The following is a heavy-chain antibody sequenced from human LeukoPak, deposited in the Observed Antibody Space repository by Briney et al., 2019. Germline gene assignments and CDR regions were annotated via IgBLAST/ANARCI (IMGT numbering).Heavy chain of an antibody. J-gene: IGHJ3*02. D-gene: IGHD3-10*01. CDR3: TKSDGYGLIRI. V-gene: IGHV4-39*07. CDR1: GDSIIGYY. Sequence: KTSETLSLTCSVSGDSIIGYYWGWIRQPPGKGLEWIGNIYYTGNTYYNSSLKSRVTISLDTSENQFSLKVISMTAADTAAYYCTKSDGYGLIRICGRGTMVTVSS. CDR2: IYYTGNT.